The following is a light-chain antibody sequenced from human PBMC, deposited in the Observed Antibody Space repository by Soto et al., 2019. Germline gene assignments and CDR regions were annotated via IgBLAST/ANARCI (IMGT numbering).Light chain of an antibody. Sequence: QPVLTQPASVSGSPGQSITISCTGTSSDVGSYNLVSWYQQHPGKAPKLMIYEGSKRPSGVSNRFSGSKSGNTTSLTISGLQAEDEAEYYCCSYAGSSTPYVFGTGTKLTVL. CDR1: SSDVGSYNL. CDR3: CSYAGSSTPYV. CDR2: EGS. V-gene: IGLV2-23*01. J-gene: IGLJ1*01.